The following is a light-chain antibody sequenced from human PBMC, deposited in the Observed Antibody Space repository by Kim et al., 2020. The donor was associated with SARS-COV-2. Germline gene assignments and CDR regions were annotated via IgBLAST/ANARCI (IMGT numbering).Light chain of an antibody. J-gene: IGKJ1*01. V-gene: IGKV3-20*01. Sequence: SPGERATLSCRARQSGGSTSLGWYQQRPGQAPRLLIYGVSSRATGIPDRFSGSGSGTDFTLTISRLEPEDFAVYYCQHYGSAPRTFGQGTKVDIK. CDR3: QHYGSAPRT. CDR1: QSGGSTS. CDR2: GVS.